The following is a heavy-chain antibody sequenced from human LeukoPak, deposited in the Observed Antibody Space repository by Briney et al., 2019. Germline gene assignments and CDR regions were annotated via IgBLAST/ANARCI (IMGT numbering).Heavy chain of an antibody. J-gene: IGHJ4*02. CDR1: GFTFSDYY. CDR3: ASGLRGVVRGPSGY. CDR2: ISSIGSTI. Sequence: GGSLRLSCAASGFTFSDYYMHWIRQAPGKGLEWVSYISSIGSTIYYADSVKGRFTVSRDNAKDSPYLQMNSLRAEDTAVYYCASGLRGVVRGPSGYWGQGTLVTVSS. V-gene: IGHV3-11*01. D-gene: IGHD3-10*01.